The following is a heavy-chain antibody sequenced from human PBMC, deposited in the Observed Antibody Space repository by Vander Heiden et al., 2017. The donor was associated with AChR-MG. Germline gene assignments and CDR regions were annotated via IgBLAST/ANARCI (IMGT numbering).Heavy chain of an antibody. D-gene: IGHD5-12*01. J-gene: IGHJ4*02. CDR1: GFTFSSYS. CDR2: ISSSSSTI. V-gene: IGHV3-48*01. Sequence: EVQLVESGGGLVQPGGSLRLSCAASGFTFSSYSMNWVRQAPGKGLELVSYISSSSSTIYYADSVKGRFTISRDNAKNSLYLQMNSLRAEDTAVYYCARDRPERWLQSPEFDYWGQGTLVTVSS. CDR3: ARDRPERWLQSPEFDY.